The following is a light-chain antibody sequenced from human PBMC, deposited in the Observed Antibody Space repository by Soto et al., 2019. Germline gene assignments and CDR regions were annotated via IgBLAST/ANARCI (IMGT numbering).Light chain of an antibody. Sequence: EIVLTQSPGTLSLSPGERATLSCRASQSVSSSYLAWYQQKPGQAPRLLIYGASSRATGIPDRFSGSGSVTDFTLTISRLEPEDFAVYYCQQYGRSSYTFGQGTKLEIK. J-gene: IGKJ2*01. CDR1: QSVSSSY. CDR2: GAS. CDR3: QQYGRSSYT. V-gene: IGKV3-20*01.